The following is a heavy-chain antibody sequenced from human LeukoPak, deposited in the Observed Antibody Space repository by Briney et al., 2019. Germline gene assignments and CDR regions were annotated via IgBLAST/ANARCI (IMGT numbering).Heavy chain of an antibody. CDR3: ARGGVFRWFDP. CDR2: IYSGGST. J-gene: IGHJ5*02. Sequence: GSLRLSCAASGFTASSNYMSWVRQAPGKGLEWVSVIYSGGSTYYADSVKGRFTISRDNSKNTLYLQMNSLRAEDTAVYYCARGGVFRWFDPWGQGTLVTVSS. V-gene: IGHV3-53*01. D-gene: IGHD2-8*01. CDR1: GFTASSNY.